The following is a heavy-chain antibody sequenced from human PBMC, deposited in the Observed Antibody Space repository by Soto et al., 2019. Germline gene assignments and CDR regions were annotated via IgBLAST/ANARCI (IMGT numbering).Heavy chain of an antibody. Sequence: SETLSLTCTVSGGSISSGGYYWSWIRQHPGKGLEWIGYIYYSGSTYYNPSLKSRVTISVDTSKNQFSLKLSSVTAADTAVYYCARHAYSYGYALGYYYYYYMDVWGKGTTVTVSS. V-gene: IGHV4-31*03. CDR2: IYYSGST. J-gene: IGHJ6*03. CDR1: GGSISSGGYY. D-gene: IGHD5-18*01. CDR3: ARHAYSYGYALGYYYYYYMDV.